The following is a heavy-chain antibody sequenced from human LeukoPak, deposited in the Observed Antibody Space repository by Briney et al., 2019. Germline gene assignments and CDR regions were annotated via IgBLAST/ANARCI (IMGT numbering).Heavy chain of an antibody. Sequence: PGGSLRLSCAASGFTFSSYSMNWVRQAPGKGLEWVSSISSSGSYIYYADSVKGRITISRDNAKISLDLQMNSLRADDTAVYYCARDYYGDYVFDYWGQGALVTVSS. V-gene: IGHV3-21*01. CDR3: ARDYYGDYVFDY. D-gene: IGHD4-17*01. CDR2: ISSSGSYI. J-gene: IGHJ4*02. CDR1: GFTFSSYS.